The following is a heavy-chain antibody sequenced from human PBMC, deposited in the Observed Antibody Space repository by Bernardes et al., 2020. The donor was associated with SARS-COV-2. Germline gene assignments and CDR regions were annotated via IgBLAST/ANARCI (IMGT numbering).Heavy chain of an antibody. Sequence: VEPLFLSCAASGFTFSSYGMHWVRQAPGKGLEWVAVIWYDGSNKYYADSVKGRFTISRDNSKNTLYLQMNSLRAEDTAVYYCARDPYYYDSSDYDYPTYYYSMDGGDQGTTVTVS. V-gene: IGHV3-33*01. D-gene: IGHD3-22*01. J-gene: IGHJ6*02. CDR2: IWYDGSNK. CDR1: GFTFSSYG. CDR3: ARDPYYYDSSDYDYPTYYYSMDG.